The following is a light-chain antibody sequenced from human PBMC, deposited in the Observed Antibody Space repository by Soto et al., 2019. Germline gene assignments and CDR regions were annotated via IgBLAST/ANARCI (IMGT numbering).Light chain of an antibody. CDR1: SSDVGGYNS. CDR2: DVT. J-gene: IGLJ2*01. CDR3: CSYAASYTLV. Sequence: SGLAQPRSGSGSPGQSVTSSCSGTSSDVGGYNSVSWYQQFPGKAPKLMIYDVTKRPSGVPDRFSGSKSGNTASLTISGLQAEDEADYYCCSYAASYTLVFGG. V-gene: IGLV2-11*01.